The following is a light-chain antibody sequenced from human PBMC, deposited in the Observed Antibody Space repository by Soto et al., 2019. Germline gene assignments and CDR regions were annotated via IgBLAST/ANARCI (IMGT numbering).Light chain of an antibody. CDR1: NSDIGGYNY. CDR3: TSYSSTSLRV. V-gene: IGLV2-14*01. CDR2: EVS. J-gene: IGLJ3*02. Sequence: QSALTQPASVSGSPGQSITISCTGSNSDIGGYNYVSWYQQHPGKAPKLIIYEVSYRPSGVSNRFSGSKSGNTASLTISGLQAEDEADYHCTSYSSTSLRVFGGGTKLTVL.